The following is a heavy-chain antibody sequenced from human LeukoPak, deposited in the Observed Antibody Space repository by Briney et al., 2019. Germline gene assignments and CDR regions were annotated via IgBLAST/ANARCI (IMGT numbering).Heavy chain of an antibody. D-gene: IGHD1-20*01. CDR1: GSSFTSYW. J-gene: IGHJ3*02. V-gene: IGHV5-51*01. Sequence: PGESLQISCQGSGSSFTSYWIGWVRQLPGKGLEWMGIIYPGDYDTRNSPSFQGQVTISADKSISTAYLQWSSLKASDTAMYYCARLRITGTTYDAFDIWGQGTMVTVSS. CDR3: ARLRITGTTYDAFDI. CDR2: IYPGDYDT.